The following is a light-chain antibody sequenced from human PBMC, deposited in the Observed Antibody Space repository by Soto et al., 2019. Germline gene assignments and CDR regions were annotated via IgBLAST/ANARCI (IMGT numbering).Light chain of an antibody. CDR1: QSVNNQ. Sequence: EIVLTQSPGTLSLSPGETATLSCRASQSVNNQVAWYQQKPGQAPRLLIYDASNRATGIPARISGSGSGTDFTLTSTSLETEDFAVYYCQHRRNWPLTFGGGTKVEIK. V-gene: IGKV3-11*01. J-gene: IGKJ4*01. CDR3: QHRRNWPLT. CDR2: DAS.